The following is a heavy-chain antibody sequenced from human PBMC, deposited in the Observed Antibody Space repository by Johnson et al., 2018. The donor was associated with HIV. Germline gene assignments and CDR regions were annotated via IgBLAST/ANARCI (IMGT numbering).Heavy chain of an antibody. V-gene: IGHV3-74*02. CDR2: IKSDGSST. CDR1: GLTFSSSW. Sequence: EVQLVESGGGLGQPGGSLRLSCAASGLTFSSSWMHWVRQAPGKGLVWVSRIKSDGSSTSYADSVKGRFTISRDNAKNTLYLQMNSLRVEDTAIYYCARQRPGYCSGSGCYYDAFDIWGQGTMVTVSS. D-gene: IGHD2-15*01. CDR3: ARQRPGYCSGSGCYYDAFDI. J-gene: IGHJ3*02.